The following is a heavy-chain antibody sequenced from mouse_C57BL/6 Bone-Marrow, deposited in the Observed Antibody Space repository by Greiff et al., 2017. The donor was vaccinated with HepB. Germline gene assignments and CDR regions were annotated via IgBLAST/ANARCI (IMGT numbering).Heavy chain of an antibody. CDR3: ARRDGYYLYWYFDV. V-gene: IGHV1-53*01. D-gene: IGHD2-3*01. CDR2: INPSNGGT. CDR1: GYTFTSYW. J-gene: IGHJ1*03. Sequence: QVQLKQPGTELVKPGASVKLSCKASGYTFTSYWMHWVKQRPGQGLEWIGNINPSNGGTNYNEKFKSKATLTVDKSSSTAYMQLSSLTSEDSAVYYYARRDGYYLYWYFDVWGTGTTVTVSS.